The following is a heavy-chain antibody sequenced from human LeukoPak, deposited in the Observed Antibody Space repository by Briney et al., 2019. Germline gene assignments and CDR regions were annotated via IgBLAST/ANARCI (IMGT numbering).Heavy chain of an antibody. V-gene: IGHV3-74*01. D-gene: IGHD3-10*01. CDR3: AGGPGSGSYYMHY. CDR1: GFTFSSYW. CDR2: INSDGSIT. Sequence: GGSPRLSCAASGFTFSSYWMHWVRQAPGKGLVWVSRINSDGSITSYADSVKGRFTISRDDAKNTLYLQMNSLRAEDTAVYYCAGGPGSGSYYMHYWGQGTLVPVSS. J-gene: IGHJ4*02.